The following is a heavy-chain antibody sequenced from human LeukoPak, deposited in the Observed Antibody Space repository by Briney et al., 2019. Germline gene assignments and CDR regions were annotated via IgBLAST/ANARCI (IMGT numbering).Heavy chain of an antibody. CDR2: INPIFGTA. Sequence: SVKVSCKASGGTFSSYAISWVRQAPGQGLEWMGGINPIFGTANYAQKFQGRVTITTDESTSTAYMELSSLRSEDTAVYYCARVSDCSSTSCPPTYWGQGTLVTVSS. D-gene: IGHD2-2*01. CDR3: ARVSDCSSTSCPPTY. CDR1: GGTFSSYA. V-gene: IGHV1-69*05. J-gene: IGHJ4*02.